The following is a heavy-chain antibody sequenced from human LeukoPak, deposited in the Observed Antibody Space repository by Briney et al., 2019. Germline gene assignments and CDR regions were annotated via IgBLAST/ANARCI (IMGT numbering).Heavy chain of an antibody. Sequence: GASGKVCCKTAGYSFSSYEISWVRQPPGQGHEWMGWMNPNSGNTAYAQNFQGRITMTRTASIRTANMELNSLRSEDTAVYYCVSLFVQEPSEWFDPWGQGTLVTVS. V-gene: IGHV1-8*01. J-gene: IGHJ5*02. CDR2: MNPNSGNT. CDR1: GYSFSSYE. CDR3: VSLFVQEPSEWFDP. D-gene: IGHD3-10*02.